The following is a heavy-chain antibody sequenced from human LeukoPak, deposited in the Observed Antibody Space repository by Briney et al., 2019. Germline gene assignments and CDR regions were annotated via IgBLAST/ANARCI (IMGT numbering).Heavy chain of an antibody. CDR3: ASSPGIAAAGIAVAGTRWDY. Sequence: GASVKVSCKASGYTFTSYYMHWVRQAPGQGLEWMGIINPSGGSTSYAQKFQGRVTMTRDTSTSTVYMELSSLRSEDTAVYYCASSPGIAAAGIAVAGTRWDYWGQGTLVTVSS. CDR1: GYTFTSYY. D-gene: IGHD6-13*01. V-gene: IGHV1-46*01. J-gene: IGHJ4*02. CDR2: INPSGGST.